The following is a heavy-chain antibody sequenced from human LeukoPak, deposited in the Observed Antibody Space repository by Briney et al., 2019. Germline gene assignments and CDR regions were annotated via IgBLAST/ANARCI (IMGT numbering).Heavy chain of an antibody. V-gene: IGHV4-61*02. Sequence: SQTLSLTCTVSGGSISSGRYYWSWIRQPAGKGLEWIGRIYTSGSTNYSPSLKSRVITSVDTSKNQFSLKLSSVTAADTAVYYCARRNSGSYSLDYWGQGTLVTVSS. J-gene: IGHJ4*02. D-gene: IGHD1-26*01. CDR2: IYTSGST. CDR1: GGSISSGRYY. CDR3: ARRNSGSYSLDY.